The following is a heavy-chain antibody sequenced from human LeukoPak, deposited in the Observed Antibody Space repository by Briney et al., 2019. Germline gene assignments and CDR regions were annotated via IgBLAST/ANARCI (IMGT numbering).Heavy chain of an antibody. J-gene: IGHJ4*02. V-gene: IGHV3-23*01. CDR3: ATVYSSVWTHIGHFDY. CDR2: ISRSGDST. D-gene: IGHD6-19*01. CDR1: GFTFSNYA. Sequence: GGSLRLSCAASGFTFSNYAMSWVRQAPGKGLEWVSGISRSGDSTFYTDSVKGRFTISRDNSKNTLYLQMNSLRAEETAVYYCATVYSSVWTHIGHFDYWGQGTLVTVSS.